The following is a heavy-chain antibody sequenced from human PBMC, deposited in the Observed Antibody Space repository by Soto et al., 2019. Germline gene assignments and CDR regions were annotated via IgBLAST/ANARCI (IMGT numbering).Heavy chain of an antibody. CDR2: MSYDGSDK. CDR3: ARARLDTPALEY. J-gene: IGHJ4*02. V-gene: IGHV3-30-3*01. Sequence: QVQLVESGGGVVQPGRSLILSCAASGFSFRSYAMHWVRQAPGKGLEWVAVMSYDGSDKDYADSVKGRFTISRDNSKNTLYLQMSSLRAEDTAVYYCARARLDTPALEYWGQGTMVTVSS. CDR1: GFSFRSYA. D-gene: IGHD2-2*01.